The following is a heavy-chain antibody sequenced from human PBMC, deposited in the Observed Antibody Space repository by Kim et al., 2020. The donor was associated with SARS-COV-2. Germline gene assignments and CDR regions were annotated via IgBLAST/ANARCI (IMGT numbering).Heavy chain of an antibody. J-gene: IGHJ5*02. V-gene: IGHV3-30*01. D-gene: IGHD3-22*01. CDR3: AIVSTQYYASP. CDR2: K. Sequence: KDYAESVKGRYTNSRNNAKNTLYLQMNRLRAEDTAVYYCAIVSTQYYASPWGQGTLVTVSS.